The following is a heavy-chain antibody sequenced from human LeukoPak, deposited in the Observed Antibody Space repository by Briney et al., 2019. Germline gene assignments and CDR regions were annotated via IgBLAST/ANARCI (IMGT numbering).Heavy chain of an antibody. CDR3: ARADTMVRGVPLYYHGMDG. D-gene: IGHD3-10*01. CDR2: IYYSGST. CDR1: GGSISSYY. V-gene: IGHV4-59*12. J-gene: IGHJ6*02. Sequence: SETLSLTCTVSGGSISSYYWSWIRQPPGKGLELIGNIYYSGSTNYNPSLKSRVTISVDTSKNQFSLKLNSVSAADTAVYYCARADTMVRGVPLYYHGMDGWGQGTTVTVSS.